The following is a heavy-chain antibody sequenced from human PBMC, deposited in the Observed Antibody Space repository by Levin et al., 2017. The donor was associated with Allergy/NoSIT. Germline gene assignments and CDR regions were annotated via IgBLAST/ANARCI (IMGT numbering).Heavy chain of an antibody. CDR2: ILYDGSRK. CDR1: GFPFSTHA. Sequence: GGSLRLSCAASGFPFSTHAMHWVRQAPGKGLEWVAVILYDGSRKYYADSVKGRFTISKDDSNNTLYLQMNGLRSEDTAVYYCAKGKRQFCSSTSCLSDDWGQGTLVTVSS. CDR3: AKGKRQFCSSTSCLSDD. J-gene: IGHJ4*02. V-gene: IGHV3-30*18. D-gene: IGHD2-2*01.